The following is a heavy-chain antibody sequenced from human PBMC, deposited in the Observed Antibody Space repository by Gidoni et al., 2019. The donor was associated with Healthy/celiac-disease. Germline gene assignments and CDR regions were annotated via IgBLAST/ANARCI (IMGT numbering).Heavy chain of an antibody. J-gene: IGHJ4*02. Sequence: EVQLLESGGGLVQPGGSLRLSCAASGFTFSRYALSWVRQAPGKGLEWVSAISGSGGRTYYADSVKGRFTISRDNSKNTLYLQMNSLRAEDTAVYYCANREQYQLLYEKGGGYWGQGTLVTVSS. CDR2: ISGSGGRT. CDR3: ANREQYQLLYEKGGGY. CDR1: GFTFSRYA. D-gene: IGHD2-2*02. V-gene: IGHV3-23*01.